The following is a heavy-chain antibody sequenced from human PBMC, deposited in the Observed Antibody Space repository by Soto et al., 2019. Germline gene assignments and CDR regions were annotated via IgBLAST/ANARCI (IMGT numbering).Heavy chain of an antibody. CDR1: GGSISSYY. J-gene: IGHJ6*03. V-gene: IGHV4-59*01. CDR3: VLDFGYYYYSMDF. CDR2: IYYSGST. D-gene: IGHD3-3*01. Sequence: SETLSLTCTVSGGSISSYYWSWIRQPPGKGLEWIGYIYYSGSTNYNPSLKSRVTISVDTSKNQFSLKLSSVTAADTAVYYCVLDFGYYYYSMDFWGKGTTVTVSS.